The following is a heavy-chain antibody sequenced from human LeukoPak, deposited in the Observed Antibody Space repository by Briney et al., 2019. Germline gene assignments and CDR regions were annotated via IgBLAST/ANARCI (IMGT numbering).Heavy chain of an antibody. V-gene: IGHV4-30-4*08. CDR3: ARESRHSGSSN. D-gene: IGHD1-26*01. Sequence: SGPTLVNPTQTLTLTCTFSGFSLSTSGVGVAWIRQPPGKALEWLGYIYYSGSTYYNPSLKSRVTISVDTSKNQFSLKLSSVTAADTAVYYCARESRHSGSSNWGQGTLVTVSS. CDR1: GFSLSTSGVG. CDR2: IYYSGST. J-gene: IGHJ4*02.